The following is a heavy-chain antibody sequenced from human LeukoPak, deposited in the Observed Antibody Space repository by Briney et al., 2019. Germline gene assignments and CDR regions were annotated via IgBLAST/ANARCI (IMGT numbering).Heavy chain of an antibody. CDR3: ARAPAYRRYLFEK. J-gene: IGHJ4*02. V-gene: IGHV4-39*01. Sequence: SETLSLTCSVSGESIRIDTYYWGWVRQSPWTGLEWLANIHYTGTSHYDPSLASRVSISVDTTKNQVSLNLRSVTAADSAVYFCARAPAYRRYLFEKWGQGILVTVSS. CDR1: GESIRIDTYY. CDR2: IHYTGTS. D-gene: IGHD2-21*01.